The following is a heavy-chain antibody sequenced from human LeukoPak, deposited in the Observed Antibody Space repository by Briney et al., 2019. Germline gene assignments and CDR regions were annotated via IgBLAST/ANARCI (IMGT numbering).Heavy chain of an antibody. CDR2: IDRDGSRI. D-gene: IGHD4-23*01. J-gene: IGHJ4*02. CDR1: GFTFSSYW. CDR3: VRGNGYGGPHY. V-gene: IGHV3-74*01. Sequence: GGSLRLSCAVSGFTFSSYWMHWVRQAPGKGLVWVSRIDRDGSRINYADSVKGRFTISRDNGKNTLFLQMNSLRAEDAAVYYCVRGNGYGGPHYWGQGTLVTVSS.